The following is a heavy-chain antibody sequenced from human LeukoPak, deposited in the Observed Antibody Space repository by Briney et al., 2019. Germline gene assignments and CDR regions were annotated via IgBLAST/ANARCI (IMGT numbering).Heavy chain of an antibody. J-gene: IGHJ4*02. D-gene: IGHD3-22*01. Sequence: PSQTLSLTCTVSGGSISSGGYYWSWIRQHPGKGLEWIGYIYYSRSTYYNPSLKSRVTISVDTSKNQFSLKLSSVTAADTAVYYCAREDYYDSSGYLYWGQGTLVTVSS. CDR3: AREDYYDSSGYLY. CDR1: GGSISSGGYY. V-gene: IGHV4-31*03. CDR2: IYYSRST.